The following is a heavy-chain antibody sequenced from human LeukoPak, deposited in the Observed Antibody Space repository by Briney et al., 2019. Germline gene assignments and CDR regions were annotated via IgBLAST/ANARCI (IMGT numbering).Heavy chain of an antibody. CDR3: ARDLTMVIDAFDI. Sequence: PGGSLRLSCAASGFTFSSYSMNWVRQAPGKGLEWVSSISTSSSYIYYADSVKGRLTISRDNAKNSLYLQMTSLRAEDTAVYYCARDLTMVIDAFDIWGQGTMVTVSS. J-gene: IGHJ3*02. D-gene: IGHD4/OR15-4a*01. CDR1: GFTFSSYS. V-gene: IGHV3-21*01. CDR2: ISTSSSYI.